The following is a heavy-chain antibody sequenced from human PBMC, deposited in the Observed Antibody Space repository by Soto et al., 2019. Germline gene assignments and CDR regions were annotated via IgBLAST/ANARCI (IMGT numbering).Heavy chain of an antibody. J-gene: IGHJ4*02. CDR3: AKMEGMDPWAYSFDY. CDR2: IYGGGNGP. D-gene: IGHD2-2*03. CDR1: GFTFSDFA. V-gene: IGHV3-23*01. Sequence: EVRVLESGGGLVQPGGSLRLSCAATGFTFSDFAMSWVRQAPGKGLEWVSRIYGGGNGPHYADSVKGRVTISRDNSKKTLYLQMNSLRAEDTAVYYCAKMEGMDPWAYSFDYWGQGTLVTVSS.